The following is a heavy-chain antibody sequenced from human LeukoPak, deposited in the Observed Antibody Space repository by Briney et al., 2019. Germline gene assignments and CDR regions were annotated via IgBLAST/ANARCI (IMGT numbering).Heavy chain of an antibody. V-gene: IGHV3-23*01. CDR1: GFTFSAYA. CDR3: AKEIAMVRGLGYYYGMDV. J-gene: IGHJ6*02. D-gene: IGHD3-10*01. CDR2: ISGSGGIT. Sequence: GGSLRLSCAASGFTFSAYAISWVRQAPGKGLEWVSAISGSGGITYYADSVKGRFTISRDNSKNTLYLQMNSLRAEDTAVYYCAKEIAMVRGLGYYYGMDVWGQGTTVTVSS.